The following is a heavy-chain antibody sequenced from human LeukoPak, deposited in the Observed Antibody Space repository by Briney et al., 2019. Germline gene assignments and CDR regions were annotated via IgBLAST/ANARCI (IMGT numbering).Heavy chain of an antibody. CDR2: ISGSGNTI. Sequence: GGSLRLSCAASGFTFSSYEMNWVRQAPGKGLEWVSYISGSGNTIYYADSVKGRFTISRDNAKNSLYLQMNSLRAEDTALYYCARIPYTFYRDWFDHWGQGTLVTVSS. CDR3: ARIPYTFYRDWFDH. D-gene: IGHD3-16*01. V-gene: IGHV3-48*03. J-gene: IGHJ5*02. CDR1: GFTFSSYE.